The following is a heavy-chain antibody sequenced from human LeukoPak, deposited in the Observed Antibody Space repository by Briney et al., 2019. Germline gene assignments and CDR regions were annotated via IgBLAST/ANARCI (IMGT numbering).Heavy chain of an antibody. V-gene: IGHV3-11*04. CDR1: GYTFSDYY. CDR2: IRSSGSTI. Sequence: GGSLRLSCAACGYTFSDYYMSWIRQAPGKGLEWVSYIRSSGSTIYYADSVKGRFTISRDNAKNSLYLQMNSLRAEDTAVYYCARVDCSSTSCYEFDYWGQGTLVTVSS. J-gene: IGHJ4*02. D-gene: IGHD2-2*01. CDR3: ARVDCSSTSCYEFDY.